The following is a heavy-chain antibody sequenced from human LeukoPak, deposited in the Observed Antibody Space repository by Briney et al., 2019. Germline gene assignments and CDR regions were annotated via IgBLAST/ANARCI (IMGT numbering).Heavy chain of an antibody. J-gene: IGHJ4*02. CDR2: IRSNANGATT. D-gene: IGHD2-15*01. Sequence: PGWSVPLSCPPSRFTLRDYLMRGLRQAAGRGVDGVAVIRSNANGATTEYAAAVKGRCTISRDESKCITYLQMDSLKTDDTAVYYCARDCSGGGCFYYFDYWGQGTLVTVSS. CDR1: RFTLRDYL. CDR3: ARDCSGGGCFYYFDY. V-gene: IGHV3-49*03.